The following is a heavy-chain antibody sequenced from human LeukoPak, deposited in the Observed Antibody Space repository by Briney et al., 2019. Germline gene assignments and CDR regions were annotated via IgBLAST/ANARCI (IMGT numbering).Heavy chain of an antibody. D-gene: IGHD6-13*01. CDR1: GFTFDDYG. CDR2: INWNGGST. Sequence: GGSLRLSCAASGFTFDDYGMSWVRQAPGKGLEWVSGINWNGGSTGYADSVKGRITISRDNAKNSLYLQMNSLRAEDTALYYCARRVRIAAAGTPYFDYWGQGTLVTVSS. J-gene: IGHJ4*02. V-gene: IGHV3-20*04. CDR3: ARRVRIAAAGTPYFDY.